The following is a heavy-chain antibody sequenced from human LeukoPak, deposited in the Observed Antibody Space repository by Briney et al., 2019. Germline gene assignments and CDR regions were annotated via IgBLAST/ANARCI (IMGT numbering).Heavy chain of an antibody. Sequence: SETLSLTCAVYSGSFSGYYWTWIRQPPGKGLEWIGEIIHSGSTNYNPSLKSRVIVTVDTSKNHFSLKLTSVTAADTAVYYCARGTVLMGYASFDYWGQGTLVTVSS. D-gene: IGHD2-8*01. CDR1: SGSFSGYY. CDR2: IIHSGST. V-gene: IGHV4-34*01. J-gene: IGHJ4*02. CDR3: ARGTVLMGYASFDY.